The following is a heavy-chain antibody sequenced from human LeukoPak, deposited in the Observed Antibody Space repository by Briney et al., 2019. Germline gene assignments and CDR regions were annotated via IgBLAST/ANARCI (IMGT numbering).Heavy chain of an antibody. J-gene: IGHJ6*02. Sequence: ASEKVSCKASGYTFTSYGISWVRQAPGQGLEWMGWISAYNGNTNYAQKLQGRVTMTTDTSTSTAYMELRSLRSDDTAVYYCARQGRFGAPNYYYYGMDVWGQGTTVTVSS. CDR3: ARQGRFGAPNYYYYGMDV. CDR1: GYTFTSYG. CDR2: ISAYNGNT. D-gene: IGHD3-10*01. V-gene: IGHV1-18*01.